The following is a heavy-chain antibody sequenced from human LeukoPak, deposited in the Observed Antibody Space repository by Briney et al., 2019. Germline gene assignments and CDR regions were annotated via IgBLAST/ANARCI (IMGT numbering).Heavy chain of an antibody. Sequence: PGGSLRLSCAASGFTFSSYAMSWVRQAPGKGLEWVSAISGSGGSTYYADSVKGRFTISRDNSKNTLYLQMNSLRAEDTAVYYCAKSPDYYDILTGYFGHYYYYYGMDVWGQGTTVTVSS. V-gene: IGHV3-23*01. CDR3: AKSPDYYDILTGYFGHYYYYYGMDV. D-gene: IGHD3-9*01. CDR2: ISGSGGST. J-gene: IGHJ6*02. CDR1: GFTFSSYA.